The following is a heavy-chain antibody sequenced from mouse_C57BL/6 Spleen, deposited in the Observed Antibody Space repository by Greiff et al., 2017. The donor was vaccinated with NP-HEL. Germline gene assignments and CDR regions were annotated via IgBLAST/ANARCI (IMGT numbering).Heavy chain of an antibody. J-gene: IGHJ2*01. CDR1: GFTFSDYG. D-gene: IGHD2-4*01. CDR2: ISSGSSTI. Sequence: EVQRVESGGGLVKPGGSLKLSCAASGFTFSDYGMHWVRQAPEKGLEWVAYISSGSSTISYADTVKGRFTISRDNAKNTLFLQMTSLRSEDTAMYYCARYYDYLDYWGQGTTLTVSS. CDR3: ARYYDYLDY. V-gene: IGHV5-17*01.